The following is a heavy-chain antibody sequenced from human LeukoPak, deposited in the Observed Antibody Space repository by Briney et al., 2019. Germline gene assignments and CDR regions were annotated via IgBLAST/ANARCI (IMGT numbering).Heavy chain of an antibody. CDR2: INHSGST. Sequence: PSETLSLTCAVYGGSFSGYYWSWIRQPPGKGLEWIGEINHSGSTNYNPSLKSRVTISVDTSKNQFSLKLSSVTAADTAVYYCARGPHITVTTGDAVTNLDYWGQGTLVTVSS. D-gene: IGHD4-17*01. CDR3: ARGPHITVTTGDAVTNLDY. CDR1: GGSFSGYY. J-gene: IGHJ4*02. V-gene: IGHV4-34*01.